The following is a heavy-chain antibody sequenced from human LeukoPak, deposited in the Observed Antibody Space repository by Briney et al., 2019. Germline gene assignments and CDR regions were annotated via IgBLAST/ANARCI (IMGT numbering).Heavy chain of an antibody. D-gene: IGHD2-8*02. CDR2: IFPSGGEI. CDR1: GFTFSNYG. J-gene: IGHJ4*02. Sequence: GGSLRLSCAASGFTFSNYGMHWVRQPPGKGLEWASSIFPSGGEIHYADSVRGRFTISRDNSKSTLSLQMNSLRAEDTAIYYCATYRQVLLPFESWGQGTLVTVSS. V-gene: IGHV3-23*01. CDR3: ATYRQVLLPFES.